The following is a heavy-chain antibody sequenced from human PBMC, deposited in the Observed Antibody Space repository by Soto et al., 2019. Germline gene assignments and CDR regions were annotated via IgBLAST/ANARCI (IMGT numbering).Heavy chain of an antibody. CDR2: IYYSGST. CDR1: GGSISSGGYY. CDR3: ARGWYGTIFGVVTHYGMDV. J-gene: IGHJ6*02. Sequence: SETLSLTCTFSGGSISSGGYYWSWIRQHPGKGLEWIGYIYYSGSTYYNPSLKSRVTISVDTSKNQFSLKLSSVTAADTAVYYCARGWYGTIFGVVTHYGMDVWGQGTTVTVSS. V-gene: IGHV4-31*03. D-gene: IGHD3-3*01.